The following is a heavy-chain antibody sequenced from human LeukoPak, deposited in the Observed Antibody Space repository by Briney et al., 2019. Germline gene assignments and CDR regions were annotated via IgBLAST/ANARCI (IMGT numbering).Heavy chain of an antibody. V-gene: IGHV1-2*02. D-gene: IGHD6-19*01. J-gene: IGHJ4*02. CDR3: ARIIAVAGTNFDY. CDR1: GYTSTGYY. CDR2: INPNSGGT. Sequence: GASVKVSCKASGYTSTGYYMHWVRQAPGQGLEWMGWINPNSGGTNYAQKFQGRVTMTRDTSISTAYMELSRLRSDDTAVYYCARIIAVAGTNFDYWGQGTLVTVSS.